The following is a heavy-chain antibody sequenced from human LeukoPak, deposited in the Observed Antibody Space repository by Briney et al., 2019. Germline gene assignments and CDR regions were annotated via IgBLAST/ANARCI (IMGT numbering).Heavy chain of an antibody. CDR1: GFTFSSYG. V-gene: IGHV3-30*03. J-gene: IGHJ4*02. D-gene: IGHD6-13*01. CDR3: ASGSYSSSFPFDY. CDR2: ISYDGSNK. Sequence: GRSLRLSCAASGFTFSSYGMHWVRQAPGKGLEWVAVISYDGSNKYYADSVKGRFTISRDNAKNSLYLQMNSLRAEDTAVYYCASGSYSSSFPFDYWGQGTLVTVSS.